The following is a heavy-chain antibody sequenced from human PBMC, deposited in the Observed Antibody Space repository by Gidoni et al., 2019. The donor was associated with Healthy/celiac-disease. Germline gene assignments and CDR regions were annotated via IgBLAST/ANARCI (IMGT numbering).Heavy chain of an antibody. J-gene: IGHJ4*02. CDR2: IYTSGST. Sequence: QVQLQESGPGLVKPSQTLSLTCTVSGGSISSGSYYWSWIRQPAGKGLEWIGRIYTSGSTNYNPSLKSRVTISVDTSKNQFSLKLSSVTAADTAVYYCARGPRITMGETIDYWGQGTLVTVSS. CDR3: ARGPRITMGETIDY. CDR1: GGSISSGSYY. V-gene: IGHV4-61*02. D-gene: IGHD3-10*01.